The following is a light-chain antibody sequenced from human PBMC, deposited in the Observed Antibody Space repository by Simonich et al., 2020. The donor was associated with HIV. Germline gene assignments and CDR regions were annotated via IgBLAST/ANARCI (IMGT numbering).Light chain of an antibody. J-gene: IGKJ2*01. CDR3: QQSYSTPYT. V-gene: IGKV4-1*01. Sequence: DIVMTQSPDSLAVSLGERATINCKSSRTILYSPNNKNYLAWYQQKPGQPPKLLIYWASTRESGVPDRFSGSGSGTDFTLTISSLQAEDVAVYYCQQSYSTPYTFGQGTKLEIK. CDR2: WAS. CDR1: RTILYSPNNKNY.